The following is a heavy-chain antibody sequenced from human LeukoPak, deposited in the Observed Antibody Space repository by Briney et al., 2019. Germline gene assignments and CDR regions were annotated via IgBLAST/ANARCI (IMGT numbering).Heavy chain of an antibody. D-gene: IGHD3-22*01. CDR2: IYYSGST. Sequence: PSQTLSLTCTVSGGSISSGGYYWGWIRQHPGKGLDWIGYIYYSGSTYYNPSLKSRVTISVDTSKNQFSLKLSSVTAADTAVYYCARVPYYYDSSGYYSPGFFDYWGQGTLVTVSS. CDR1: GGSISSGGYY. J-gene: IGHJ4*02. CDR3: ARVPYYYDSSGYYSPGFFDY. V-gene: IGHV4-31*03.